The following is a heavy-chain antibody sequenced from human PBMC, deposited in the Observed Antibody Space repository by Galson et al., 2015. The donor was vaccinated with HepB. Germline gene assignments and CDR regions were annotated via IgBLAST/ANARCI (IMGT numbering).Heavy chain of an antibody. CDR1: GYTFTSYD. CDR2: MNPNSGNT. Sequence: SVKVSCKASGYTFTSYDINWVRQATGQGLEWMGWMNPNSGNTGYAQKFQGRVTMTRNTSISTAYMELSSLRSEDTAVYYCARHLGYCSSTSCLYAFDIWGQGTMVTVSS. V-gene: IGHV1-8*01. CDR3: ARHLGYCSSTSCLYAFDI. D-gene: IGHD2-2*01. J-gene: IGHJ3*02.